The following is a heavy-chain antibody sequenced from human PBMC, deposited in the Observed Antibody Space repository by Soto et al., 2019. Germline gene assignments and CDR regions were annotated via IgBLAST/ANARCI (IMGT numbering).Heavy chain of an antibody. V-gene: IGHV2-5*01. CDR1: GFSLKTGGAG. CDR2: IYWNEDK. J-gene: IGHJ5*02. CDR3: AHRGYGDYPRDNWFDP. D-gene: IGHD4-17*01. Sequence: QITLKESGPTLVKPTQTLTLTCTFSGFSLKTGGAGVGWIRQPPGKALEWLALIYWNEDKRYSPSLKSSLTITKDTSKNQVVLTMTNMDPVDTATYYCAHRGYGDYPRDNWFDPWGQGTLVTVSS.